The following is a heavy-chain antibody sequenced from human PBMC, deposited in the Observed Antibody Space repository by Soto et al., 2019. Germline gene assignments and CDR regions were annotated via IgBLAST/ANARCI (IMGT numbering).Heavy chain of an antibody. CDR2: IYYSGST. Sequence: SETLSLTCTVSGGSISSYYWSWIRQPPGKGLEWIGYIYYSGSTNYNPSLKSRVTISVDTSKNQFSLKLSSVTAADTAVYYCARWLGYTPFFDYWGQGTLVTVSS. J-gene: IGHJ4*02. V-gene: IGHV4-59*01. D-gene: IGHD3-22*01. CDR1: GGSISSYY. CDR3: ARWLGYTPFFDY.